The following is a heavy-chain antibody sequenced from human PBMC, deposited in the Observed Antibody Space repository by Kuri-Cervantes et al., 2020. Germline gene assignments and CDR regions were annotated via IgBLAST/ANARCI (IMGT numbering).Heavy chain of an antibody. J-gene: IGHJ4*02. CDR3: AKGLHYDSSGYYYY. CDR2: ISYDATNK. CDR1: GFTFSTYA. V-gene: IGHV3-30-3*01. Sequence: GGSLRLSCAASGFTFSTYAMHWVRQTPGGGLEWLAVISYDATNKFFADSVKGRFTISRDNSKNTLYLQMNSLRAEDTAVYYCAKGLHYDSSGYYYYWGQGTLVTVSS. D-gene: IGHD3-22*01.